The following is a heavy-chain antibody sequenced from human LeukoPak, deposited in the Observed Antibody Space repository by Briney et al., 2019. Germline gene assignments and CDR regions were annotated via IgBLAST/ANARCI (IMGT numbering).Heavy chain of an antibody. Sequence: PGGSLRLSCATSGFTFSSNWMSWVRHAPGRGLDWVANIKPDGSAEYYAASVRGRFTVSRDNAKNSLYLQMNSLRVEDTAVYYCARRGLFVDYWGQGTLVTVSS. J-gene: IGHJ4*02. CDR2: IKPDGSAE. CDR3: ARRGLFVDY. CDR1: GFTFSSNW. V-gene: IGHV3-7*01. D-gene: IGHD3-22*01.